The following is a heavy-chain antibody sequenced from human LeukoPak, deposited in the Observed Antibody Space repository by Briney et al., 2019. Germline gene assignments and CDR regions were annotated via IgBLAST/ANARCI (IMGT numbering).Heavy chain of an antibody. V-gene: IGHV1-8*01. CDR3: ARGITHKRRGHDY. CDR1: GYTFTSYD. J-gene: IGHJ4*02. D-gene: IGHD3-10*01. CDR2: MNPKSGNT. Sequence: ASVTVSCKPSGYTFTSYDINWVRQATGQGLEWMGWMNPKSGNTGYAQKFQGRVTMTRNTSISTAYMELSSLRSEDTAVYYCARGITHKRRGHDYWGQGTLVTVSS.